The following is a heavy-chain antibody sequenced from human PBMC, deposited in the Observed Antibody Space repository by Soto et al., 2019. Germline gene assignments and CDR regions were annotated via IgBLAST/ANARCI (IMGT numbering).Heavy chain of an antibody. V-gene: IGHV3-30-3*01. CDR2: ISYDETYK. J-gene: IGHJ5*02. Sequence: GGSLRLSCAASGFSFTTYAMQWVRQAPGKGLEWVAGISYDETYKYYAESVEGRFTISRDNSKNTLYLQMNSLRGNDTAVYHCARDRTGEDPGGWFDPWGQGTMVTVSS. CDR3: ARDRTGEDPGGWFDP. D-gene: IGHD3-10*01. CDR1: GFSFTTYA.